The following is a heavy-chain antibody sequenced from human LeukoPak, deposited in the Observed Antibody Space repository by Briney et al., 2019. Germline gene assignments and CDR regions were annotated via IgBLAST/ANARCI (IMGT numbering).Heavy chain of an antibody. V-gene: IGHV1-2*02. CDR2: INPNSGGT. CDR3: AREGMGGTTLFYY. J-gene: IGHJ4*02. Sequence: ASVKVCCKASGYTFTGYYLHWVRQAPGQGLEWMGWINPNSGGTNYAQKFQGRVTMTRDTSISTAYMELSRLRSDDTALYYCAREGMGGTTLFYYWGQGTLVTVSS. D-gene: IGHD1-26*01. CDR1: GYTFTGYY.